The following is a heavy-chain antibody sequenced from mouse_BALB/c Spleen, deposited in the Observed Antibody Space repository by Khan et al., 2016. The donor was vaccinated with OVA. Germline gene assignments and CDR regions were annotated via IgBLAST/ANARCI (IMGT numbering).Heavy chain of an antibody. CDR2: IYPGNSDT. CDR3: TRAGYGAFAY. J-gene: IGHJ3*01. D-gene: IGHD1-1*01. V-gene: IGHV1-5*01. CDR1: AYIFTSYW. Sequence: VRLQQSGTVLARPGASVKMSCKASAYIFTSYWMHWVKQRPGQGLEWIGGIYPGNSDTSYNQKFKDKAKLTAVTSASTAYMELSSLTNEDSAVYYCTRAGYGAFAYWGQGTLVTVSA.